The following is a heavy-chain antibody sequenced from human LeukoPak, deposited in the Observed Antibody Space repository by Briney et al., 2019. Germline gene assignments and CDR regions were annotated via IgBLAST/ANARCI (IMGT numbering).Heavy chain of an antibody. Sequence: GGSLRLSWEASGFTFNNYWMHWVRQAPGKGPMWVSRINTDGSTTSYADSVKGRFTTSRDNAKKTLYLQMNSLRVDDTAVYYCIRSDAYRYGDFDYWGQGALVTVSS. CDR1: GFTFNNYW. V-gene: IGHV3-74*01. CDR2: INTDGSTT. J-gene: IGHJ4*02. CDR3: IRSDAYRYGDFDY. D-gene: IGHD3-16*01.